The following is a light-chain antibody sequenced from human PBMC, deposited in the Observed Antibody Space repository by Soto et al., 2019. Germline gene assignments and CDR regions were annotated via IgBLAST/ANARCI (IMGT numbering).Light chain of an antibody. V-gene: IGKV3-15*01. CDR3: QQYNNWPPDRT. J-gene: IGKJ1*01. CDR2: GAS. Sequence: EIVMTQSPATLSVSPGERATLSCRASQSVGSNLAWYQQKPGQAPRLLIDGASTRATGIPARFSGSGSGTEFTLTISSLQSEGFAIYFCQQYNNWPPDRTFGQGTKVEIK. CDR1: QSVGSN.